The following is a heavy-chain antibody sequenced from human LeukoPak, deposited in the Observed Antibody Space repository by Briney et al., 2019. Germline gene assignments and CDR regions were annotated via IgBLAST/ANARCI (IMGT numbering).Heavy chain of an antibody. CDR1: GFTVSYSY. CDR2: IYSGDST. D-gene: IGHD2-21*02. V-gene: IGHV3-53*01. Sequence: GGSLRLSCAASGFTVSYSYMNWVRQAPGKGLEWVSVIYSGDSTYYADSVKGRFTISRDNSESTLYLQMNSLRAEDTAVYYCAREGDLGAFANWGQGTMVTVSS. CDR3: AREGDLGAFAN. J-gene: IGHJ3*02.